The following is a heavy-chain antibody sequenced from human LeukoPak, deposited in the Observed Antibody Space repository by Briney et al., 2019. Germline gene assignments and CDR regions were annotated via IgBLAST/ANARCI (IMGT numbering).Heavy chain of an antibody. CDR3: ARPLQTFAFDI. Sequence: GESLKISCKGSGYSFTSYWIGWVRQLPGKGLEWMGIIYPGDSDTRYSPSFQGQVTISADKSISTAYLQWSSLKASDTAMHYCARPLQTFAFDIWGQGTMVTVSS. D-gene: IGHD4-11*01. CDR1: GYSFTSYW. V-gene: IGHV5-51*01. J-gene: IGHJ3*02. CDR2: IYPGDSDT.